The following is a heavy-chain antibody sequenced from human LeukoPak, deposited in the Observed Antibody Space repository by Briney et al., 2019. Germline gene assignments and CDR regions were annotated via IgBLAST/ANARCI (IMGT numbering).Heavy chain of an antibody. J-gene: IGHJ4*02. V-gene: IGHV4-59*01. Sequence: SETLSLTCTVSGGSISSYYWSWIRQPPGKGLEWIGYIYFSGSTNYNPSLKSRVTISVDTSKNQFSLKLSSVTAADTAVYYCARSKQQLALGSDYWGQGTLVTVSS. CDR3: ARSKQQLALGSDY. CDR2: IYFSGST. D-gene: IGHD6-13*01. CDR1: GGSISSYY.